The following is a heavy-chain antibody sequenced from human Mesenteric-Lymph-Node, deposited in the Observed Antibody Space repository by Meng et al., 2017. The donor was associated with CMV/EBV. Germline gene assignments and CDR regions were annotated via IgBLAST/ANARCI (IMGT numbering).Heavy chain of an antibody. CDR1: GGSFSGYY. Sequence: GQLHQWGAGLLKPSETLSVTCAVYGGSFSGYYWNWIRQSPEKGLEWIGEINHSGSTTYNPSFTSRIIISVDTSTNQNSLNMSSVTAADTAVYYCARGSSYDILTGYVDYWGQGALVTVSS. CDR3: ARGSSYDILTGYVDY. D-gene: IGHD3-9*01. J-gene: IGHJ4*02. CDR2: INHSGST. V-gene: IGHV4-34*01.